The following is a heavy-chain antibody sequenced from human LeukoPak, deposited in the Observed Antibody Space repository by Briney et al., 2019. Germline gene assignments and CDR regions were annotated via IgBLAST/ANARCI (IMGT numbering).Heavy chain of an antibody. CDR2: ISGSGGNT. J-gene: IGHJ4*02. V-gene: IGHV3-23*01. Sequence: GGSLRLSCAASGFTFSSYAMSWVRQAPGKGLEWVSAISGSGGNTYYADSVKGRFTISRDNSKITLYLQMNSLRAEDTAVYYCAKASCGGDCYPDYWGQGTLVTVSS. CDR1: GFTFSSYA. CDR3: AKASCGGDCYPDY. D-gene: IGHD2-21*02.